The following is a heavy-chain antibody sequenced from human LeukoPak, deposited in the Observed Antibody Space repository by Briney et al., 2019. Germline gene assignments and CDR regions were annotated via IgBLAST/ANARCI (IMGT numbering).Heavy chain of an antibody. Sequence: ASVKVSCKASGYTFTSYGISWVRQAPGQGLEWMGWINPNSGGTNYAQKFQGRVTMTRDTSISTAYMELSRLRSDDTAVYYCARSRRTGTTAFDIWGQGTMVTVSS. CDR2: INPNSGGT. CDR1: GYTFTSYG. CDR3: ARSRRTGTTAFDI. D-gene: IGHD1-1*01. J-gene: IGHJ3*02. V-gene: IGHV1-2*02.